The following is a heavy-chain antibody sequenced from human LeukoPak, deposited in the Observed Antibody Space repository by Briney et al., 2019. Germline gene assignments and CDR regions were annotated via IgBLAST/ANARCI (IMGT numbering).Heavy chain of an antibody. Sequence: GGSLRLSCAASGFTFSSYGMHWVRQAPGKGLEWVAVISYDGSNKYYADSVKGRFTISRDNSKNTLYLQMNSLRAEDTAVYYCARDLGGSGGYYNAWGQGTLVTVSS. CDR3: ARDLGGSGGYYNA. D-gene: IGHD3-10*01. V-gene: IGHV3-30*03. CDR2: ISYDGSNK. J-gene: IGHJ5*02. CDR1: GFTFSSYG.